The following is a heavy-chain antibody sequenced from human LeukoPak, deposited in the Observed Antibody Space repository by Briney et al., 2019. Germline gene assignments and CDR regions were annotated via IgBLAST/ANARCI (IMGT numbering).Heavy chain of an antibody. Sequence: GGSLRLSCAASGFTFSSYWMHWVRQAPGKGLVWVSRINSDGSSTSYADSVKGRFTISRDNAKNTLYLQMNSLRAEDTAVYHCASEGSSWYYFDYWGQGTLVTVSS. D-gene: IGHD6-13*01. J-gene: IGHJ4*02. V-gene: IGHV3-74*01. CDR2: INSDGSST. CDR1: GFTFSSYW. CDR3: ASEGSSWYYFDY.